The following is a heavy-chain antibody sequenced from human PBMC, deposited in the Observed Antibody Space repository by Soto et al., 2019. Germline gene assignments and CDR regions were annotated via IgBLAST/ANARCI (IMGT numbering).Heavy chain of an antibody. Sequence: ASAQVSCYASGYTFTGYYIHWVRQAPGQGLEWMRWINTNSGSTNYAPKIQSWVTMTTDTSISTAYMELSRLRADDTSVYYCAKDLPNYDGSAFFDYWGQGTLVTVSS. V-gene: IGHV1-2*04. CDR2: INTNSGST. J-gene: IGHJ4*02. CDR1: GYTFTGYY. D-gene: IGHD3-10*01. CDR3: AKDLPNYDGSAFFDY.